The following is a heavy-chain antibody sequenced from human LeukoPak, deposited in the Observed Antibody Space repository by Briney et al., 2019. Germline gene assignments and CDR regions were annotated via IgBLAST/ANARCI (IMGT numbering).Heavy chain of an antibody. CDR3: ARNPYVVVPYYMDV. J-gene: IGHJ6*03. Sequence: GGSLRLSCAASGFTFSSFAMSWVRQAPGKGLEWVSGISGSGGSTYYADSVKGRFTISRDNSKNTLYLQMNSLRAEDTAVYYCARNPYVVVPYYMDVWGKGTTVTVSS. D-gene: IGHD2-2*01. CDR2: ISGSGGST. CDR1: GFTFSSFA. V-gene: IGHV3-23*01.